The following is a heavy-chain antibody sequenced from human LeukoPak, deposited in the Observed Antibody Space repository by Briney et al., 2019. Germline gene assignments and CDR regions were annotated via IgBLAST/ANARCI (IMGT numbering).Heavy chain of an antibody. Sequence: PSETLSLTCTVSGGSISSYYWSWIRQPPGKGLEWIGYIYYSGSTNYNPSLKSRATISVDTSKNQFSLKLSSVTAADTAVYYCARVYRRYYYMDVWGKGTTVTISS. J-gene: IGHJ6*03. CDR3: ARVYRRYYYMDV. CDR1: GGSISSYY. D-gene: IGHD1-26*01. V-gene: IGHV4-59*01. CDR2: IYYSGST.